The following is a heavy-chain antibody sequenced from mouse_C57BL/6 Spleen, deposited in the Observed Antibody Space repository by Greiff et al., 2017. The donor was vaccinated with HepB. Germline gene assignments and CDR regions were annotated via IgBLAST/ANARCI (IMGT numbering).Heavy chain of an antibody. D-gene: IGHD2-5*01. CDR3: TRSNYVGLRYFDY. CDR1: GYTFTDYE. Sequence: VQLQQSGAELVRPGASVTLSCKASGYTFTDYEMHWVKQTPVRGLEWIGAIDPENRGTAYNQQLKGKAITTADKSSSTAYMELRSLTSEDSAVYYCTRSNYVGLRYFDYWGQGTTLTVSS. CDR2: IDPENRGT. J-gene: IGHJ2*01. V-gene: IGHV1-15*01.